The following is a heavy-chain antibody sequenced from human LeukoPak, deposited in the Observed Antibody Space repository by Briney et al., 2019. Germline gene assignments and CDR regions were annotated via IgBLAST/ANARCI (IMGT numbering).Heavy chain of an antibody. CDR3: ARGHSYLEGFDY. D-gene: IGHD1-26*01. Sequence: GGSLRLSCAASGFTVSSNYMSWVRQAPGKGLEWVSVIYSGGSTYYADSVKGRFTISRDNSKNTLYLQVNSLRAEDTAVYYCARGHSYLEGFDYWGQGTLVTVSS. V-gene: IGHV3-53*01. CDR2: IYSGGST. J-gene: IGHJ4*02. CDR1: GFTVSSNY.